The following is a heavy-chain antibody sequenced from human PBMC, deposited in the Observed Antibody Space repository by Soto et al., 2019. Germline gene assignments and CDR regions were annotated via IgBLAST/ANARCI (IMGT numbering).Heavy chain of an antibody. CDR2: ISWNSGSI. V-gene: IGHV3-9*01. CDR1: GFTFDDYA. Sequence: SLKISCAASGFTFDDYAMHWVRQAPGKGLEWVSGISWNSGSIGYADSVKGRFTISRDNAKNSLYLQMNSLRAEDTALYYCAKDRGDCSSTSCYYYYYGMDVWGQGTTVTVSS. CDR3: AKDRGDCSSTSCYYYYYGMDV. J-gene: IGHJ6*02. D-gene: IGHD2-2*01.